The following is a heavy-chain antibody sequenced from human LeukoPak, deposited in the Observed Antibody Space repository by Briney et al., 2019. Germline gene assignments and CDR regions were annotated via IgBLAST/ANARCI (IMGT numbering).Heavy chain of an antibody. CDR2: IGAGGTFT. D-gene: IGHD5-18*01. Sequence: GGSLRLSCTASGFTFSSYAMNWVRQAPGKGLEWVSGIGAGGTFTYYADSVKGRFTISRESSKNTLYLQMNSLRAEDTAVYYCARAPTNGYQYFDYWGQGTLVTVSS. CDR3: ARAPTNGYQYFDY. CDR1: GFTFSSYA. V-gene: IGHV3-23*01. J-gene: IGHJ4*02.